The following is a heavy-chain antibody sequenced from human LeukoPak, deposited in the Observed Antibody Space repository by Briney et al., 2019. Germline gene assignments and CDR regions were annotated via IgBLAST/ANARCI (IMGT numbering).Heavy chain of an antibody. Sequence: PGESLRLSCAASGFTFSGYSINWVRQAPGKGLEWVSYISTSGSTIYYADSVKGRFTTSRDNAKNSLYLQMGSLRAEDTAVYYCARDQRWELPFDYWGRGILVTVSS. J-gene: IGHJ4*02. V-gene: IGHV3-48*01. CDR1: GFTFSGYS. CDR2: ISTSGSTI. D-gene: IGHD1-26*01. CDR3: ARDQRWELPFDY.